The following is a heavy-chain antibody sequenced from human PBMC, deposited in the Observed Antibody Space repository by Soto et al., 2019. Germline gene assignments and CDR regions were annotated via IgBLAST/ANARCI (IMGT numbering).Heavy chain of an antibody. Sequence: QVQLVESGGGVVQPGRSLRLSCAASGFTFSSYAMHWVRQAPGKGLEWVAVISYDGSNKYYADSVKGRFTISRDNSKNTLYLQMNSLRAEDTAVYYCASLIAAAYRFLYGMDVWGQGTTVTVSS. CDR3: ASLIAAAYRFLYGMDV. J-gene: IGHJ6*02. CDR2: ISYDGSNK. D-gene: IGHD6-13*01. CDR1: GFTFSSYA. V-gene: IGHV3-30-3*01.